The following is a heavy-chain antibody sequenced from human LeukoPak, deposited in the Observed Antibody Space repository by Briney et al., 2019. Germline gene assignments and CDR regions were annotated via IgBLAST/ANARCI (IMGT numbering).Heavy chain of an antibody. D-gene: IGHD3-10*01. J-gene: IGHJ4*02. CDR2: IHNSGST. V-gene: IGHV4-4*02. Sequence: SETLSLTCAVSGGSISTNNWWSWVRQHPGKGLEWIGYIHNSGSTYYNPSLKSPVSISVDTSKSHFSLRLSSVTAADTAVYYCARGEYYGSGSYYPGDYWGQGTLVTVSS. CDR1: GGSISTNNW. CDR3: ARGEYYGSGSYYPGDY.